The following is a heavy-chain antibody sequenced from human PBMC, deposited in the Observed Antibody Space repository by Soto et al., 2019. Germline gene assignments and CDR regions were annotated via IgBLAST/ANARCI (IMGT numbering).Heavy chain of an antibody. V-gene: IGHV1-46*01. D-gene: IGHD3-3*01. CDR3: ARNQSPKGDFWSGYYLFLSY. J-gene: IGHJ4*02. Sequence: ASVTVSCTASGYTFTSYYMHWVRQAPGQGLEWMGIINPSGGSTSYAQKFQGRVTMTRDTSTSTVYMELSSLRSEDTAVYYCARNQSPKGDFWSGYYLFLSYWGQGTLVTVSS. CDR1: GYTFTSYY. CDR2: INPSGGST.